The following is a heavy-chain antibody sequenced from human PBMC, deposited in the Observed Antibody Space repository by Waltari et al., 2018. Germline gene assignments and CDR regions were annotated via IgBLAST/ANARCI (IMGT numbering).Heavy chain of an antibody. CDR2: ISYSGST. V-gene: IGHV4-39*01. J-gene: IGHJ5*02. Sequence: QLQLQESGPGLVKPSETLSLTSTAPRGSISSESYHWGRIRQPPGKGLEWIGIISYSGSTYYNPSLKSRVTISVDTSKNQFSLKLSSVTAAETAVYYCARLSYHIVTGYGWFDPWGLGTLVTVSS. CDR1: RGSISSESYH. D-gene: IGHD3-9*01. CDR3: ARLSYHIVTGYGWFDP.